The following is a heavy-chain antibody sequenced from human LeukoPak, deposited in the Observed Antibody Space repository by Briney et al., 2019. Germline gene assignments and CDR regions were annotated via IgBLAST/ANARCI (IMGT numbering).Heavy chain of an antibody. CDR2: ISWNSDTI. CDR1: GFTFDDFA. J-gene: IGHJ3*02. V-gene: IGHV3-9*01. Sequence: GGSLRLSCAASGFTFDDFAMHWVRHAPGKGLEWVSHISWNSDTITYADSVKGRFTISRDNAKNSLYLQISSLRAEDTAFYYCAKDIDSAGYGAFEIWGQGTVVTVSS. CDR3: AKDIDSAGYGAFEI. D-gene: IGHD3-22*01.